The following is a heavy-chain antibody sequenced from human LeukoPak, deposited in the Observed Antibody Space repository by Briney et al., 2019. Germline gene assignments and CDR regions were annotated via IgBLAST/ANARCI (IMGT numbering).Heavy chain of an antibody. CDR3: QAVVVPADPRDAIDI. V-gene: IGHV4-34*01. D-gene: IGHD2-2*01. CDR1: GGSFSGYY. CDR2: INHSGST. J-gene: IGHJ3*02. Sequence: SETLSLTCAVYGGSFSGYYWSWIRQPPGKGLEWIGEINHSGSTNYNPSLKSRVTISVDTSKNQFSLKLSSVTAADTAVYYCQAVVVPADPRDAIDIWGQGTMVTVSS.